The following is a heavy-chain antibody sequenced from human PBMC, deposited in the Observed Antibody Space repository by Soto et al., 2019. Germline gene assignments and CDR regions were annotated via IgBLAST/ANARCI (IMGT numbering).Heavy chain of an antibody. CDR1: GGSFSGYY. CDR2: INHSGST. J-gene: IGHJ6*02. D-gene: IGHD2-21*02. Sequence: ASETLSLTCAVYGGSFSGYYWSWIRQPPGRGLEWIGEINHSGSTNYNPSLKSRVTISVDTSKSQFSLNLSSVTAADTAVYYCARSRVVTATFYYYYAMDVWGQGTTVTVSS. CDR3: ARSRVVTATFYYYYAMDV. V-gene: IGHV4-34*01.